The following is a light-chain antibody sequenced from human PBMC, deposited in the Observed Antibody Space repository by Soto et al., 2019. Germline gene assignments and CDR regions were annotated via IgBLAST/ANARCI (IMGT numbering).Light chain of an antibody. CDR3: QSYDVSRGEGV. Sequence: QSVLTQPPSVSGAPGQRVTISCAGKTSNMGADYDVHWYRQLPGTAPQLLIYGNNNRPSGVPDRFSGSKSGTAASLAITGLQDGDEADYYCQSYDVSRGEGVFGGRTQLTFL. V-gene: IGLV1-40*01. J-gene: IGLJ3*02. CDR2: GNN. CDR1: TSNMGADYD.